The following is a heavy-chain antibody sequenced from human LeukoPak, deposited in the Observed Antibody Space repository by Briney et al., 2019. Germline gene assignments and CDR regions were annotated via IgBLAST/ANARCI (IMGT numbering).Heavy chain of an antibody. Sequence: PGGSLRLSCAASGFTFSSYAMSWVRQAPGEGLEWVSAISGSGGSTYYADSVKGRFTISRDNSKNTLYLQMNSLRAEDTAVYYCAKADTYYYYYYMDVWGKGTTVTVSS. V-gene: IGHV3-23*01. CDR3: AKADTYYYYYYMDV. J-gene: IGHJ6*03. D-gene: IGHD3-9*01. CDR2: ISGSGGST. CDR1: GFTFSSYA.